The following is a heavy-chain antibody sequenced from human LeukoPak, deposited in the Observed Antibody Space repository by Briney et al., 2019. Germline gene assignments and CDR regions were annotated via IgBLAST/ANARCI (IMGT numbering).Heavy chain of an antibody. CDR2: INSDGSST. V-gene: IGHV3-74*01. CDR3: ARDRAADRDGMDD. Sequence: QHGGSLRLSCAASGFPFSRYWLHWVRQAPGKGLVWVSRINSDGSSTNYADSVKGRFTISRDIAKNTLYLQMNSLRAEDTAIYYCARDRAADRDGMDDWGKGTTVTVSS. CDR1: GFPFSRYW. J-gene: IGHJ6*04.